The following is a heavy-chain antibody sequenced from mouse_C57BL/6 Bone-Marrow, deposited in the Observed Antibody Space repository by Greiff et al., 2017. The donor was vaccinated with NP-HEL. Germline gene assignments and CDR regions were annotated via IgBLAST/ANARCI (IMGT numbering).Heavy chain of an antibody. CDR2: INPNNGGT. Sequence: EVQLQQSGPELVKPGASVKISCKASGYTFTDYYMNWVKQSHGKSLEWIGDINPNNGGTSYNQKFKGKATLTVDKSSSTAYMELRSLTSEDSAVYYCARSGGGSYFDYWGQGTTLTVSS. D-gene: IGHD1-1*02. CDR1: GYTFTDYY. J-gene: IGHJ2*01. V-gene: IGHV1-26*01. CDR3: ARSGGGSYFDY.